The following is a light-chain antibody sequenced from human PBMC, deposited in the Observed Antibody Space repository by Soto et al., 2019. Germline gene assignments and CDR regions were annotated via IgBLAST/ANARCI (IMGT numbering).Light chain of an antibody. CDR1: GSVVGNYNY. Sequence: QSALTQPASVSGSPGQSITISCTGTGSVVGNYNYVSWYQHHPGKAPKLMISEVSNRPSGVSNRFSGSKSGNTASLTISGLQAEDEADYYCSSYTSSGILYVFGTGTKLTVL. V-gene: IGLV2-14*01. CDR2: EVS. J-gene: IGLJ1*01. CDR3: SSYTSSGILYV.